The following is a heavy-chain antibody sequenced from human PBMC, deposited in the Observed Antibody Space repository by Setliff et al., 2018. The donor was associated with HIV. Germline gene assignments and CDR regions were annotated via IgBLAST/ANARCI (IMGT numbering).Heavy chain of an antibody. J-gene: IGHJ4*02. Sequence: GSLRLSCSASGFTFSSYAMHWVRQAPGKGLEYVSAISSNGGSTYYADSVKGRFTISRDNSKNTLYLQMSSLRAGDTAVYYCVEGPPSYSGSSPLRWGQGTLVTVSS. CDR1: GFTFSSYA. D-gene: IGHD6-6*01. V-gene: IGHV3-64D*09. CDR2: ISSNGGST. CDR3: VEGPPSYSGSSPLR.